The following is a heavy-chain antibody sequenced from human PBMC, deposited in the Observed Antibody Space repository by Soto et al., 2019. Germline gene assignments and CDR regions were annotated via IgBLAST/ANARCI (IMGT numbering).Heavy chain of an antibody. D-gene: IGHD2-15*01. CDR1: GYTFTGYY. J-gene: IGHJ6*02. Sequence: AASVKVSCKASGYTFTGYYMHWVRQAPGQGLEWMGWINPNSGGTNYAQKFQGRVTMTRDTSISTAYMELSRLRSDDTAVYYCARDGGYCSGGSCYDYYYYYGMDVWGQGTTVTVSS. CDR3: ARDGGYCSGGSCYDYYYYYGMDV. CDR2: INPNSGGT. V-gene: IGHV1-2*02.